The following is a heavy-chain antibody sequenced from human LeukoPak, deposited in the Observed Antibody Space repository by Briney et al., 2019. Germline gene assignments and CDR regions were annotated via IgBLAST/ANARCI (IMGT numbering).Heavy chain of an antibody. CDR1: GGSFSGYY. Sequence: SETLSLTCAVYGGSFSGYYWTWIRQPPGKGLEWMGEVTDTGNRNYNPSLRSRVNILVDTAKNQFSLKVSSVTAADTSVFYCARGRGYSSGWGHFYYSIDVWGQGTTVTVSS. D-gene: IGHD6-19*01. CDR2: VTDTGNR. J-gene: IGHJ6*03. CDR3: ARGRGYSSGWGHFYYSIDV. V-gene: IGHV4-34*01.